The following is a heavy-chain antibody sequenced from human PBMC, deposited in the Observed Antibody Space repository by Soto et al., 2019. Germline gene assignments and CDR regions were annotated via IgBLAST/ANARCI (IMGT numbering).Heavy chain of an antibody. CDR3: ARQGGTKRYCTNGVCYSGRPNWFDP. CDR1: GYSFTSYW. D-gene: IGHD2-8*01. J-gene: IGHJ5*02. Sequence: EVQLVQSGAEVKKPGESLKISCKGSGYSFTSYWIGWVRQMPGKGLEWMGIIYPGDSDTRYSPSFQGQVTISADKSISTAYLQWSSLKASDTAMYYCARQGGTKRYCTNGVCYSGRPNWFDPWGQGTLVTVSS. V-gene: IGHV5-51*01. CDR2: IYPGDSDT.